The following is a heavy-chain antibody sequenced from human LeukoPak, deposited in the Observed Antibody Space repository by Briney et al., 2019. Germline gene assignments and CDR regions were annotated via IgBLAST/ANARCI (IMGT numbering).Heavy chain of an antibody. CDR3: ARHGPPMQRQFYDS. CDR1: GDSISGSSYY. J-gene: IGHJ4*02. V-gene: IGHV4-39*01. D-gene: IGHD5-24*01. CDR2: VYYTGST. Sequence: SETLSLTCTVSGDSISGSSYYWAWIRQPPGKGLEWIGSVYYTGSTYYMSSLKSRFTISAHTSKNLFSLKVNSMTAADTAVYYCARHGPPMQRQFYDSWGQGTLVTVSS.